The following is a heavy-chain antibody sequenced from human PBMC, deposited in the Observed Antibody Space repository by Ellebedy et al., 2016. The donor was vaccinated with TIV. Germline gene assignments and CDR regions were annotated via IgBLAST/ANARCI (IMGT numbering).Heavy chain of an antibody. CDR1: GYTFTKHY. V-gene: IGHV1-46*01. Sequence: ASVKVSCKASGYTFTKHYMHWVRQAPGQGLEWMGMINPSGGSTSYAQKFQGRVTMTRDTSTSTVYMELSSLRSEDTAVYYCTCLQLGIADYFDYWGQGALVTVSS. CDR3: TCLQLGIADYFDY. J-gene: IGHJ4*02. D-gene: IGHD6-13*01. CDR2: INPSGGST.